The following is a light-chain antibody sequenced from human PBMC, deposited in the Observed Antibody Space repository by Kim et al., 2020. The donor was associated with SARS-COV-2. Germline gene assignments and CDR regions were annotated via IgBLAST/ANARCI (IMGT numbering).Light chain of an antibody. CDR1: QSISNY. CDR2: AAS. V-gene: IGKV1-39*01. J-gene: IGKJ2*01. CDR3: QQSYSDFSVYT. Sequence: IQMTQSPSSLSASVGDRVTITCRASQSISNYLNWYQQRPGKAPKVLIYAASILQSGVPSRFSGSGSGTDFTLTISSLQPEDFATYYCQQSYSDFSVYTFGQGTKLEI.